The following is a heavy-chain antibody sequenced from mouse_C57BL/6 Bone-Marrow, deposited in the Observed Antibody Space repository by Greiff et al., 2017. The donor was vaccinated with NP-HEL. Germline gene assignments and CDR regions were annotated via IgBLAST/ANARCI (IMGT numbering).Heavy chain of an antibody. CDR2: IDPETGGT. Sequence: QVQLQQPGTELVKPGASVKLSCKASGYTFTSYWMHWVKQTPVHGLEWIGAIDPETGGTAYNQKFKGKAILTADKSSSTAYMELRSLTSEDSAVYYCTKITTVVADYWGQGTTLTVSS. CDR3: TKITTVVADY. V-gene: IGHV1-15*01. J-gene: IGHJ2*01. D-gene: IGHD1-1*01. CDR1: GYTFTSYW.